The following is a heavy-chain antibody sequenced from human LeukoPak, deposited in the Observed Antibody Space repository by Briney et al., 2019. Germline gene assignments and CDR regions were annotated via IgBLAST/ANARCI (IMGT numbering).Heavy chain of an antibody. CDR2: ISYDGSNK. Sequence: GGSLRLSCAASGFTFSSYAMHWVRQAPGKGLEWVAVISYDGSNKYYADSVKGRFTISRDNSKNTLYLQMNSLRAEDTAVYYCARSDSGVYYGSGSYSYNYYYYYYMDVWGKGTTVTVSS. D-gene: IGHD3-10*01. J-gene: IGHJ6*03. V-gene: IGHV3-30*04. CDR1: GFTFSSYA. CDR3: ARSDSGVYYGSGSYSYNYYYYYYMDV.